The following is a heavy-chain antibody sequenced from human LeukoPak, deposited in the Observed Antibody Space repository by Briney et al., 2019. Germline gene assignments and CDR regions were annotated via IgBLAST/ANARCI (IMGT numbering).Heavy chain of an antibody. CDR3: AKDGTFSVTTVPFFDY. CDR2: ISGDGGST. CDR1: GFTFDDYA. V-gene: IGHV3-43*02. J-gene: IGHJ4*02. Sequence: PGGSLRLSCAASGFTFDDYAMYWVRQAPGKGLEWVSLISGDGGSTYYADSVKGRFTISRDNSKNSLYLQMNSLRTEDTALYYCAKDGTFSVTTVPFFDYWGQGTLVTVSS. D-gene: IGHD4-17*01.